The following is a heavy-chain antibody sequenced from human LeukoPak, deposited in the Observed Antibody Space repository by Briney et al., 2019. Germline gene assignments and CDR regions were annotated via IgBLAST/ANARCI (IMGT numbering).Heavy chain of an antibody. V-gene: IGHV3-23*01. CDR1: GFTFSTFA. J-gene: IGHJ6*03. CDR2: IFPSGGEI. CDR3: AREGRPYYYMDV. Sequence: PGGSLRLSCAASGFTFSTFAMIWVRQPPGKGLEWVSSIFPSGGEIHYADSVRGRFTISRDNSKSTLSLQMNSLRAEDTAVYYCAREGRPYYYMDVWGRGTTVTISS.